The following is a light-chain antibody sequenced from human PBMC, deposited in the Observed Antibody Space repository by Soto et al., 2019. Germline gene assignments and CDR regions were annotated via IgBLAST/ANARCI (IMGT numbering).Light chain of an antibody. CDR3: QQFYRSPIT. J-gene: IGKJ3*01. CDR1: QSVLYSSNNKNY. V-gene: IGKV4-1*01. CDR2: WAS. Sequence: DIVMTQSPDSLAVSLGERATINCKSSQSVLYSSNNKNYLAWYQQKPGQPPKLLIYWASTRESGVPDRFSGSGAGTDFPLNISSLQAEDVAVYYCQQFYRSPITFGPGTKVDIK.